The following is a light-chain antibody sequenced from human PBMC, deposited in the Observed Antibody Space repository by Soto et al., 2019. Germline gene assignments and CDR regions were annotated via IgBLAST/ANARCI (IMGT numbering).Light chain of an antibody. CDR2: DAS. Sequence: EKVMTQSPATLSVSPGERATLSCRASQSVSSNLAWYQQKPGQAPRLLIYDASTRATGIPARFSGSGSGTEFTLTISSLQSEDLALYYCQQYDDWPETFGQGTKVEIK. V-gene: IGKV3-15*01. CDR3: QQYDDWPET. J-gene: IGKJ1*01. CDR1: QSVSSN.